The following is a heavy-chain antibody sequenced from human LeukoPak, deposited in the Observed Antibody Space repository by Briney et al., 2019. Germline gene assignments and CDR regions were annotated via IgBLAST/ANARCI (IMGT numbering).Heavy chain of an antibody. V-gene: IGHV4-34*01. CDR2: INHSGST. J-gene: IGHJ4*02. D-gene: IGHD5-24*01. CDR3: ARGKRWLNDY. CDR1: GGSFSGYY. Sequence: SVTLSLTCAVYGGSFSGYYWSWIRQPPGKGLEWIGEINHSGSTNYNPSLKSRVTISVDTSKNQFSLKLSSVTAADTAVYYCARGKRWLNDYWGQGTLVTVSS.